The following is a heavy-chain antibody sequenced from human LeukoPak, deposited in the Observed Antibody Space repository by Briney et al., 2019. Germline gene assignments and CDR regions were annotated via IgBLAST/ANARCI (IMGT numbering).Heavy chain of an antibody. CDR1: GGSFSGYY. CDR3: ARGGRGVIRGGRYFDY. J-gene: IGHJ4*02. Sequence: KPSETLSLTCAVYGGSFSGYYWSWIRQPPGKGLEWIGEINHSGSTNYNPSLKSRVTISVDTSKNQFSLKLSSVTAADTAVYYCARGGRGVIRGGRYFDYWGQGTLVTVSS. V-gene: IGHV4-34*01. D-gene: IGHD3-10*01. CDR2: INHSGST.